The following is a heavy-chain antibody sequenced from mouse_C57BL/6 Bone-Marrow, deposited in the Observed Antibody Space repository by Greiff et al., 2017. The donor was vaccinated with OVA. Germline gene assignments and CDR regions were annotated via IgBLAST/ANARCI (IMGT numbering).Heavy chain of an antibody. CDR2: IHPNSGST. Sequence: QAQLQQPGAELVKPGASVKLSCKASGYTFTSYWMHWVKQRPGQGLEWIGMIHPNSGSTNYNEKFKSKATLTVDKSSSTAYMQLSSLTSEDSAVYYCARDTVVAHYYAMDYWGQGTSVTVSS. J-gene: IGHJ4*01. CDR3: ARDTVVAHYYAMDY. V-gene: IGHV1-64*01. D-gene: IGHD1-1*01. CDR1: GYTFTSYW.